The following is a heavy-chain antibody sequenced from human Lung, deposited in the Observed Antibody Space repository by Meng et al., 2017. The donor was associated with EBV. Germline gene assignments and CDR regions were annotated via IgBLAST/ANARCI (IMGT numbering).Heavy chain of an antibody. Sequence: QAQLTQSGPGLVTHSQTLSLTCVLSGDSVSSSSAAWTWIRQSPSRGLEWLGRTYYRSKWYNDYAVFVKSRITINPDTSKNQFSLQLNSVTPEDTAVYYCARGATSVFDLWGRGTLVTVSS. J-gene: IGHJ2*01. CDR1: GDSVSSSSAA. CDR2: TYYRSKWYN. V-gene: IGHV6-1*01. CDR3: ARGATSVFDL.